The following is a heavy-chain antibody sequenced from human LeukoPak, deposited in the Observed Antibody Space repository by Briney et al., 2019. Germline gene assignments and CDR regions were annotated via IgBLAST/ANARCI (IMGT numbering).Heavy chain of an antibody. Sequence: GGSLRLSCAASGFTFSSYWMSWVRQAPGKGPEWVANIKQDGSGKYYVDSVKGRFTISRDNAKNSLYLQMNSLRAEDTAVYYCARGVVPATETEAWFDPWGQGTLVTVSS. V-gene: IGHV3-7*01. CDR3: ARGVVPATETEAWFDP. D-gene: IGHD2-2*01. CDR2: IKQDGSGK. CDR1: GFTFSSYW. J-gene: IGHJ5*02.